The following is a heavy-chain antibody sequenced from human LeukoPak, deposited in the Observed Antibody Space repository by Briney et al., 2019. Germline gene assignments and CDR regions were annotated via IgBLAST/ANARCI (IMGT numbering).Heavy chain of an antibody. CDR3: ARVKTTMIVATRAFDI. D-gene: IGHD3-22*01. J-gene: IGHJ3*02. CDR2: IYHSGST. V-gene: IGHV4-34*01. CDR1: GGSFSGYY. Sequence: PSETLSLTCAVYGGSFSGYYWSWIRQSPGKGLEGIGEIYHSGSTNSNPSLKSRVTISVDTSKNQFSLKLSSVTAADTAVYYCARVKTTMIVATRAFDIWGQGTMVTVSS.